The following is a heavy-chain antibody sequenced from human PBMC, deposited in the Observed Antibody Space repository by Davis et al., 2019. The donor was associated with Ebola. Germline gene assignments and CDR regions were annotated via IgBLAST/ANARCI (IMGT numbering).Heavy chain of an antibody. V-gene: IGHV3-53*01. Sequence: GGSLRLSCAASGFTFSSYAMSWVRQAPGKGLEWVSVIYSGGSTYYADSVKGRFTISRDNSKNTLYLQMNSLRAEDTAVYYWSRGPVDIMATIGRGAFDYWGQGTLVTVSS. CDR2: IYSGGST. D-gene: IGHD5-12*01. CDR1: GFTFSSYA. CDR3: SRGPVDIMATIGRGAFDY. J-gene: IGHJ4*02.